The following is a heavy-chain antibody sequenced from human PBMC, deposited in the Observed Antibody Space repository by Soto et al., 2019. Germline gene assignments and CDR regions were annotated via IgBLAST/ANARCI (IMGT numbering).Heavy chain of an antibody. D-gene: IGHD5-12*01. J-gene: IGHJ4*02. CDR3: ARHRGYRGYDTGMFDY. CDR2: INAGNGNT. Sequence: ASVKVSCKASGYTFTSYAMHWVRQAPGQRLEWMGWINAGNGNTKYSQKLQGRVTITRDTSASTAYMELSSLRSEDTAVYNCARHRGYRGYDTGMFDYWGQGTLVTVSS. CDR1: GYTFTSYA. V-gene: IGHV1-3*01.